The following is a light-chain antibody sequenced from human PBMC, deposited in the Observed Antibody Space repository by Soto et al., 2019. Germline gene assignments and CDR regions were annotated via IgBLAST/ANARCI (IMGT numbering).Light chain of an antibody. CDR3: CSYAGSYTLTV. Sequence: ALTQPRSVSGSPGQSVTISCTGTSSDVGGYNYVSWYQQHPGKAPKLMIYDVSKRPSGVPDRFSGSKSGNTASLTISGLQAEDEADYYCCSYAGSYTLTVFXTGTKVTVL. V-gene: IGLV2-11*01. J-gene: IGLJ1*01. CDR1: SSDVGGYNY. CDR2: DVS.